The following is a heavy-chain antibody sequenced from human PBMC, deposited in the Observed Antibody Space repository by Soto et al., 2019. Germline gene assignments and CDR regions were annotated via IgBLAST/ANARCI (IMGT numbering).Heavy chain of an antibody. V-gene: IGHV3-21*01. CDR2: ISATGSDI. CDR1: GFTFSSHT. J-gene: IGHJ4*02. CDR3: ARGYDVVRVPVAIRVGYFDH. D-gene: IGHD3-16*01. Sequence: EVDLVESGGGLAKPGGALRLSCTDSGFTFSSHTMNWVRRAPGKGLEWVYSISATGSDIYYGDSVMGRFTISRDNAKNSLYLQLNNLRVEDTAVYYCARGYDVVRVPVAIRVGYFDHWGQGTVVTVSS.